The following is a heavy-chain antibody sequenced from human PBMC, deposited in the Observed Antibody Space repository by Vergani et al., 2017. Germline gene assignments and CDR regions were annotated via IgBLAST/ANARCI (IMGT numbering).Heavy chain of an antibody. CDR1: GSSLNTRGVS. V-gene: IGHV2-5*04. Sequence: QITLKESGPTLVKPTQTLTLTCTFFGSSLNTRGVSVAWIRQPPGKALDWLDLIYWNDDQHYSPSLNNRVTITKDTSKNQVVLTMTNMAYVDTGTYYYVYKKAECGTTCCFYPGYYYDYMDVWGKGTTVTVSS. CDR2: IYWNDDQ. J-gene: IGHJ6*03. CDR3: VYKKAECGTTCCFYPGYYYDYMDV. D-gene: IGHD1-7*01.